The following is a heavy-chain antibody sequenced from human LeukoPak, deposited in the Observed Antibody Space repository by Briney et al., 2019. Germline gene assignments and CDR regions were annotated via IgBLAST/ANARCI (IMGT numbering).Heavy chain of an antibody. V-gene: IGHV1-2*02. CDR2: INPNSGGT. J-gene: IGHJ4*02. CDR3: ARDTDLWFGSIDY. D-gene: IGHD3-10*01. CDR1: GYTFTGYY. Sequence: ASVKVSCKASGYTFTGYYMHWVRQAPGQGLEWMGWINPNSGGTNYAQKFQGGVTMTRDTSISTAYMELSRLRSDDTAVYYCARDTDLWFGSIDYWGQGTLVTVSS.